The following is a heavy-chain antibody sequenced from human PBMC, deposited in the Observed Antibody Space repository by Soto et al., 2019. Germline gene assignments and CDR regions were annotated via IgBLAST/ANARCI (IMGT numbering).Heavy chain of an antibody. Sequence: GGSLRLSCAASGFTFSSYAMHWVRQAPGKGLEWVAVISYDGSNKYYADSVKGRFTISRDNSKNTLYLQMNSLRAEDTAVYYCARATMTTVTTTRGMDVWGQGTTVTVSS. CDR3: ARATMTTVTTTRGMDV. J-gene: IGHJ6*02. CDR1: GFTFSSYA. V-gene: IGHV3-30-3*01. D-gene: IGHD4-17*01. CDR2: ISYDGSNK.